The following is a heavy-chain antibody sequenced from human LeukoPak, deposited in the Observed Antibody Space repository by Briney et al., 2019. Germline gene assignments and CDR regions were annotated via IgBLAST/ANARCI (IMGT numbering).Heavy chain of an antibody. CDR2: IDYSGST. J-gene: IGHJ3*02. D-gene: IGHD1-26*01. CDR3: ARDRRRDLLHAFDI. V-gene: IGHV4-59*01. CDR1: GGTISRYY. Sequence: SETLSLTCTVSGGTISRYYWSWIRQPPGKGLEWIAYIDYSGSTNYNPSLKSRLTISLDASKNQFSLKLSSVTAADTAVYYRARDRRRDLLHAFDIWGQGTMVTVSS.